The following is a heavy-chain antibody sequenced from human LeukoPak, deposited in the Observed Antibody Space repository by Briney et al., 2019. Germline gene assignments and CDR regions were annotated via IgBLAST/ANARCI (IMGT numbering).Heavy chain of an antibody. V-gene: IGHV4-4*07. CDR3: ARESITIFLRDAFDI. CDR1: GGSISSYY. Sequence: SETLSLTCTVSGGSISSYYWSWIRQPAGKGLEWIGRIYTSGSTNYNPSLKSRVTMSVDTSKNQFSLKLSSVTAADTAVYYCARESITIFLRDAFDIWGQGTMVSVSS. CDR2: IYTSGST. D-gene: IGHD3-9*01. J-gene: IGHJ3*02.